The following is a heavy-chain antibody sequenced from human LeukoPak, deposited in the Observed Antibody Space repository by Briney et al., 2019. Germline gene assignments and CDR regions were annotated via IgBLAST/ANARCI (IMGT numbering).Heavy chain of an antibody. CDR3: ARVLFDSSGYYYPFSX. J-gene: IGHJ4*02. V-gene: IGHV3-7*01. CDR2: IKQDGSEK. Sequence: GGSLRLSCAASGFTFSSYWMSWVRQAPGKGLEWVANIKQDGSEKYYVDSVKGRFTISRDNAKNSLYLQMNSLRAEDTAVYYCARVLFDSSGYYYPFSXXXQGTLVTVSS. CDR1: GFTFSSYW. D-gene: IGHD3-22*01.